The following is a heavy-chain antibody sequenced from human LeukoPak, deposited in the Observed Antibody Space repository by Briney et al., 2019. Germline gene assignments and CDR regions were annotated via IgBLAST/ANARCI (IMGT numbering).Heavy chain of an antibody. V-gene: IGHV3-23*01. CDR3: AKGDYGDCY. D-gene: IGHD4-17*01. CDR2: ITSSGNT. J-gene: IGHJ4*02. CDR1: GFAFGSHS. Sequence: GGSLRLSCRTSGFAFGSHSMAWVRQAPGKGLEWVSSITSSGNTYYADSVKGRLTISRDNSKNTVYLQMTSLRAEDTAVYYCAKGDYGDCYWGQGTLVTVSS.